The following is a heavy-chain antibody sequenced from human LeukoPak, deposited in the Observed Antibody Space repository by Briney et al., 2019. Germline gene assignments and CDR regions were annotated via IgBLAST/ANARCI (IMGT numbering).Heavy chain of an antibody. CDR2: ISHDGRDK. D-gene: IGHD3-10*01. CDR3: ARDPGFWALPGPWHMDV. V-gene: IGHV3-30*03. Sequence: QAGGSLRLSYAASGFTFSSYWMHWVRQAPGRGLEWVALISHDGRDKLYADSVKGRFTISRDDSKNTVNLQMNSLRPEDAALYYCARDPGFWALPGPWHMDVWGQGITVTVSS. J-gene: IGHJ6*02. CDR1: GFTFSSYW.